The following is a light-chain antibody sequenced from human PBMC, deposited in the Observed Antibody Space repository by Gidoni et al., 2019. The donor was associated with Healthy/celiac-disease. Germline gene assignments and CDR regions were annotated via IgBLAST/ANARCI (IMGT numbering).Light chain of an antibody. CDR3: QQRSNSLI. Sequence: IVLTQSPATLSLSPGERATLSCRASQSVSSYLAWYHQKPGQAPRLLIYDASNRATGIPARFSGSGSGTDFTLTISSLEPEDFAVYYCQQRSNSLIFGPGTKVEIK. V-gene: IGKV3-11*01. CDR2: DAS. J-gene: IGKJ3*01. CDR1: QSVSSY.